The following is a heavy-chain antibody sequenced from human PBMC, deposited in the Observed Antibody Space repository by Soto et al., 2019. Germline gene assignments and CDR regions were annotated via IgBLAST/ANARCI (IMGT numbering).Heavy chain of an antibody. CDR1: SRSTSCNRYY. J-gene: IGHJ6*02. CDR3: ASPLECYYRMDV. V-gene: IGHV4-39*01. CDR2: IYYSGST. Sequence: LSCTAASRSTSCNRYYWGWLRQPPGKGLEWIGSIYYSGSTYYNPSLKSRVTISVDTSKNQFSLKLSSVTAADTAVYYCASPLECYYRMDVWGQWTTLT.